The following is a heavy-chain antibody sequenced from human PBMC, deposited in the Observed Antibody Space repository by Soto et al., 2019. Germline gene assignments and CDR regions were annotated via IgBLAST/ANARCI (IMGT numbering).Heavy chain of an antibody. V-gene: IGHV4-59*01. CDR2: VYNSGST. CDR1: GGSISSNY. D-gene: IGHD6-13*01. CDR3: ARYRREAVAGYTLDN. Sequence: SETLSLTCTVSGGSISSNYWTWIRQPPGKGLEWIGYVYNSGSTNYNPSLKSRVTISEDTSKSQYSLKVNSMTAADTAVHYCARYRREAVAGYTLDNWGQGILVTVSS. J-gene: IGHJ4*02.